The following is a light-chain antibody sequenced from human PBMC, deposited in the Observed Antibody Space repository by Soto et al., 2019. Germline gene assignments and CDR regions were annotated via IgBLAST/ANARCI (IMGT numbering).Light chain of an antibody. J-gene: IGLJ2*01. CDR3: AAWDDSLNSVV. CDR1: STKIGSNT. CDR2: SNN. V-gene: IGLV1-44*01. Sequence: QSVLTQSPSASGTPGQRVTISCSGSSTKIGSNTVNWYQQLPGPAPKLLINSNNQRPSGVPDRFSGSKSGTAAALAISGFQSEDEDAYYCAAWDDSLNSVVFGGGTKVTVL.